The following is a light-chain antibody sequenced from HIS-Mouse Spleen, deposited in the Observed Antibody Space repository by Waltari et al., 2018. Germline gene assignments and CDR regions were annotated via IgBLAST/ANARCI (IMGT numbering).Light chain of an antibody. CDR1: AFPTKY. Sequence: SYELTQPPSVSVSPGPPARITCSGDAFPTKYAYWYQQKSGQAPVLVIYEDSKRPSGIPERFSGSSSGTMATLTISGAQVEDEADYYCYSTDSSGNHRVFGGGTKLTVL. J-gene: IGLJ2*01. V-gene: IGLV3-10*01. CDR3: YSTDSSGNHRV. CDR2: EDS.